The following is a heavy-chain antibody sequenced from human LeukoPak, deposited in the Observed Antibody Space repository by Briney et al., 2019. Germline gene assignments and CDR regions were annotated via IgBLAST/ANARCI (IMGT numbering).Heavy chain of an antibody. CDR2: IYSRGNT. J-gene: IGHJ4*02. D-gene: IGHD5-18*01. V-gene: IGHV3-53*01. CDR3: ARGPVDGYSYGFLDY. Sequence: QPGGSLRLSCAASGFTVSSNYMNWVRQAPGRGLEWVSVIYSRGNTYYADSVKGRFTISRDNSKNTLYLQMNSLRAEDTAVYYCARGPVDGYSYGFLDYWGQGTLVTVSS. CDR1: GFTVSSNY.